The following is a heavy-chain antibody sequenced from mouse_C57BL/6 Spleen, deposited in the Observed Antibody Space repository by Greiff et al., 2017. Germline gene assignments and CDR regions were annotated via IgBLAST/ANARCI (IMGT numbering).Heavy chain of an antibody. J-gene: IGHJ1*03. Sequence: DVLLVESGGGLVKPGGSLKLSCAASGFTFSDYGMHWVRQAPEQGLEWVAYISSGSSTIYYADTVKGRFTISRDNAKNTLFLQMTSLRSEDTAMYYCARGDYCNLYWYFDVWGTGTTVTVSS. V-gene: IGHV5-17*01. CDR2: ISSGSSTI. D-gene: IGHD2-1*01. CDR3: ARGDYCNLYWYFDV. CDR1: GFTFSDYG.